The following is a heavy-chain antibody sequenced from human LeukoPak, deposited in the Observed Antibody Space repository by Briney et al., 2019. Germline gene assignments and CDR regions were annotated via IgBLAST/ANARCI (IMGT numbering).Heavy chain of an antibody. J-gene: IGHJ4*02. V-gene: IGHV3-23*01. D-gene: IGHD2-21*02. CDR3: ARDSGDSGDY. Sequence: GGSLRLSCAASGFTFSNFAMSWVRQAPGKGLEWVSSISGSGGNTYYADSLKGRFTISRDNSKNTLYLQMNSLRAEDTAVYYCARDSGDSGDYWGQGTLVTVSS. CDR1: GFTFSNFA. CDR2: ISGSGGNT.